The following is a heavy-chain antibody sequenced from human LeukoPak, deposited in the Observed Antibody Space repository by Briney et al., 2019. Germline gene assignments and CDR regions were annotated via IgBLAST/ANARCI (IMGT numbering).Heavy chain of an antibody. CDR1: GFTFSSYG. CDR3: AREGYCSSFRCHFDY. CDR2: ISVSDTTI. Sequence: GGSLRLSCAASGFTFSSYGKNWVRQAPGKGLEWVSYISVSDTTIYYADSVKGRFTISRDNAKNSLYLQMNSLRDEDTALYYCAREGYCSSFRCHFDYWGQGTLVTVSS. V-gene: IGHV3-48*02. J-gene: IGHJ4*02. D-gene: IGHD2-2*01.